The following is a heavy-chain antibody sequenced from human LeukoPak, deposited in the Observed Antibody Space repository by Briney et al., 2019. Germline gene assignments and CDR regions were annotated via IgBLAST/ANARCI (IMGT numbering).Heavy chain of an antibody. V-gene: IGHV4-34*01. D-gene: IGHD2-2*01. CDR3: ARGPIVAVPAVYYYYMDV. CDR2: TLHSGDP. CDR1: DGSFIGYY. J-gene: IGHJ6*03. Sequence: PSETLSLTCAVYDGSFIGYYWTWVRQTPGKGLEWIGDTLHSGDPNYNPSLESRATTSVDTSKHQFTLNLTSVTAADTAVYFCARGPIVAVPAVYYYYMDVWGSGTTVTVSS.